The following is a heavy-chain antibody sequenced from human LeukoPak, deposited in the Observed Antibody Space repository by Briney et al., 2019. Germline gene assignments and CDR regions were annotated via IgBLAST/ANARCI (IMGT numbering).Heavy chain of an antibody. Sequence: PGGSLRLSCAASGFTFSSYAMSWVRQAPGKGLEWVSAISGSGGSTYYADSVKGRFRISRDNSQNTLYLQLSSLRAEDTAVYYCASGTYRLGDYWGLGTLVTVSS. D-gene: IGHD3-10*01. J-gene: IGHJ4*02. CDR2: ISGSGGST. CDR3: ASGTYRLGDY. CDR1: GFTFSSYA. V-gene: IGHV3-23*01.